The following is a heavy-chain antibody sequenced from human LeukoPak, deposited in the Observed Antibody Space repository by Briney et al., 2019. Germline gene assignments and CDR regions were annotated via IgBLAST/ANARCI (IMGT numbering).Heavy chain of an antibody. CDR1: GFTFSNYI. J-gene: IGHJ4*02. V-gene: IGHV3-30*04. CDR2: ILENGSNQ. CDR3: ARVQGGGYRTADY. Sequence: GSLRLSCAACGFTFSNYIMHWVRQAPGKGLDWVAVILENGSNQYYADSVKGRFTISRDNSKNTLFLQMNSLRGEDTAMYYCARVQGGGYRTADYWGQGTLVTVSS. D-gene: IGHD6-19*01.